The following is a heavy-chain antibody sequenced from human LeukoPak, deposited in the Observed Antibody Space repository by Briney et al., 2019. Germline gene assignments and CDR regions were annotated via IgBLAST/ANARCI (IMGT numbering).Heavy chain of an antibody. CDR3: ARVITMVRGVIGFLVPNYFGY. D-gene: IGHD3-10*01. J-gene: IGHJ4*02. V-gene: IGHV4-31*03. CDR2: IYYSGST. Sequence: PSQTLSLTCTVSGGSISSGGYYWSWIRQHPGKGLEWIGYIYYSGSTYYNPSLKSRVTISVDTSKNQFSLKLSSVTAADTAVYYCARVITMVRGVIGFLVPNYFGYWGQGTLVTVSS. CDR1: GGSISSGGYY.